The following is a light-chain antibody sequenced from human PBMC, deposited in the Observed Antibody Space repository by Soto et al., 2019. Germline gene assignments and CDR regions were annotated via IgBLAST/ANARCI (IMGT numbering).Light chain of an antibody. CDR1: QSINSD. Sequence: IVMTQSPATLSVSLGERATLSCRASQSINSDLAWYQQKPGQAPRLLIYGASTRATGIPARFSGSGSGTEFTLTISSLQSEDFAVYYCQQYNNWLTFGGGTKVDIK. CDR2: GAS. V-gene: IGKV3-15*01. J-gene: IGKJ4*01. CDR3: QQYNNWLT.